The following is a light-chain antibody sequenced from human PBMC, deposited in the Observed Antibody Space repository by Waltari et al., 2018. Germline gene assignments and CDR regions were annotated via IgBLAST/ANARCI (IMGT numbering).Light chain of an antibody. J-gene: IGLJ2*01. CDR1: SSDIGGYEY. Sequence: SPLTQPDSVSGSPGQSITIPCSGLSSDIGGYEYVSWYQQHPGKAPKVIIYDVNNRPSGVSNRFSGSKSGSSASLTIPGLQAEDEADYYCSSFTSSTTGSFGGGTK. V-gene: IGLV2-14*03. CDR2: DVN. CDR3: SSFTSSTTGS.